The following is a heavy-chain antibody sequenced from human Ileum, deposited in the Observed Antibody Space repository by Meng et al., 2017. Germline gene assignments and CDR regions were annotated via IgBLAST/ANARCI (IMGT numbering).Heavy chain of an antibody. Sequence: QVQLVQSGIEVEKPGASVKVSCKPSGYTFTTFGISWVRQAPGQGLEWMGWIDPGNGNRNFAQKFQDRITLTTDTTTTTAYMELRSLRSDDTAIFYCARDRQWVFDYWGQGTLVTVSS. J-gene: IGHJ4*02. CDR3: ARDRQWVFDY. V-gene: IGHV1-18*01. CDR2: IDPGNGNR. CDR1: GYTFTTFG. D-gene: IGHD6-19*01.